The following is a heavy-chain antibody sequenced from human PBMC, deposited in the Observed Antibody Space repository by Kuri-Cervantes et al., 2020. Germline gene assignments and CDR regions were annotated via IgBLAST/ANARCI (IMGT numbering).Heavy chain of an antibody. CDR3: ARVAVTTDFDY. Sequence: GESLKISCAASGFTFSSYSMNWVRQAPGEGLEWVSSISSSSSYIYYADSVKGRFTISRDNAKNSLYLQMNSLRAEDTAVYYCARVAVTTDFDYWGQGTLVTVSS. CDR2: ISSSSSYI. CDR1: GFTFSSYS. D-gene: IGHD4-17*01. V-gene: IGHV3-21*01. J-gene: IGHJ4*02.